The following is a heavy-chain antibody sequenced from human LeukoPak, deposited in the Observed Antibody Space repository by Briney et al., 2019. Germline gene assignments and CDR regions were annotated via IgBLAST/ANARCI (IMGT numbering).Heavy chain of an antibody. CDR1: GFTFSNAW. Sequence: GGSLRLSCAASGFTFSNAWMNWVRQAPGKGLEWIATMTVTNKIYYADSVKGRFTISRDNAENSVYLQMNSLRDEDTAVYSCARAQTLFWEFDGFDIWGRGTKVTVSS. J-gene: IGHJ3*02. D-gene: IGHD3-3*01. V-gene: IGHV3-69-1*01. CDR2: MTVTNKI. CDR3: ARAQTLFWEFDGFDI.